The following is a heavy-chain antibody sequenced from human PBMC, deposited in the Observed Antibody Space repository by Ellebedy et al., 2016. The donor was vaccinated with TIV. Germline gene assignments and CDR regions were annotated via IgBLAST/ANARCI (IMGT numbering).Heavy chain of an antibody. V-gene: IGHV1-3*01. CDR1: GYTFTSYA. Sequence: ASVKVSCKASGYTFTSYAMHWVRQAPGQRLEWMGWINAGNGNTKYSQKFQGRVTITRDTSASTAYMELSSLRSEDTAVYYCARVWGGEAAGQFDYWGQGTLVTVSS. CDR2: INAGNGNT. CDR3: ARVWGGEAAGQFDY. J-gene: IGHJ4*02. D-gene: IGHD6-13*01.